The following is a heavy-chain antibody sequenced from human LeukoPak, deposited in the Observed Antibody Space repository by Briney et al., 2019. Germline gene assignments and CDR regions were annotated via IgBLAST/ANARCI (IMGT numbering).Heavy chain of an antibody. CDR2: TSASGERS. CDR3: ASRNSLFI. CDR1: GFTFSRYA. V-gene: IGHV3-23*01. D-gene: IGHD4-23*01. J-gene: IGHJ4*02. Sequence: GGSLRLSCAASGFTFSRYAMSWVRQAPGKGLEWVSGTSASGERSFYVDSVKGRFTVSRDNAKNTLYLQMNSLRAEDTAVYYCASRNSLFIWGQGTLVTVSS.